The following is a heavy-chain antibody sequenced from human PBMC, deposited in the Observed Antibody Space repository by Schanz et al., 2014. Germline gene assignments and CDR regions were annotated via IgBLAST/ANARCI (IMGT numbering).Heavy chain of an antibody. CDR3: ARVQIGDVYFDS. J-gene: IGHJ4*02. CDR1: GGSINPHY. CDR2: INYSGST. D-gene: IGHD2-8*01. V-gene: IGHV4-59*11. Sequence: QVQLQESGPGLVKPSETLSLTCTVSGGSINPHYWSWIRQPPGKGLEWIGCINYSGSTNYNPSLKSRVTISVDTSKNQFSLKLSSVTAADTAVYYCARVQIGDVYFDSWGQGILVTVSS.